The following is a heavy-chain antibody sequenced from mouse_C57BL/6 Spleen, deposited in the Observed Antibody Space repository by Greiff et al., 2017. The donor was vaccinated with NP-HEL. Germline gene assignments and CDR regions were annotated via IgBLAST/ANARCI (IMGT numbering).Heavy chain of an antibody. Sequence: QVQLQQPGAELVKPGASVKLSCKASGYTFTSYWMHWVKQRPGQGLEWIGMIHPNSGSTNYNEKFKSKATLTVDKSSSTAYMQLSSLTSGDSAVYYYARGGGATVVPYAMDYWGQGTSVTVSS. CDR2: IHPNSGST. CDR3: ARGGGATVVPYAMDY. CDR1: GYTFTSYW. V-gene: IGHV1-64*01. D-gene: IGHD1-1*01. J-gene: IGHJ4*01.